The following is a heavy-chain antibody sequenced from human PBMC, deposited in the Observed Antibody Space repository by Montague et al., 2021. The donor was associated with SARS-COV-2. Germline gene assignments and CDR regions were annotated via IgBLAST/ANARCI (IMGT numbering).Heavy chain of an antibody. CDR1: GGSFSTYS. D-gene: IGHD3-10*01. CDR2: IHHGGST. V-gene: IGHV4-34*01. CDR3: AGLGDGAVPSPILWVGPYYSYYSIDV. Sequence: SETLSLTCAVHGGSFSTYSWNWIRQPPGTGLEWIGEIHHGGSTNYNPTPKSRVTISVDMSTTKFSLKLTSVAAADTAVDYCAGLGDGAVPSPILWVGPYYSYYSIDVWGQGTPVTVSS. J-gene: IGHJ6*03.